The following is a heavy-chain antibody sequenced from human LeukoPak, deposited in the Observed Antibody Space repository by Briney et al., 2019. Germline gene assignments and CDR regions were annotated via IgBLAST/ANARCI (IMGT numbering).Heavy chain of an antibody. J-gene: IGHJ5*02. CDR2: IYSSGST. CDR1: GGSISSSSYY. V-gene: IGHV4-39*07. D-gene: IGHD4-17*01. CDR3: ARNGGLYDYGDYGWFDP. Sequence: SQTLSLTCTVSGGSISSSSYYWGWIRQPPGKGLEWIGSIYSSGSTYYNPSLKSRVTISVDTSKNQFSLKLSSVTAADTAVYYCARNGGLYDYGDYGWFDPWGQGTLVTVSS.